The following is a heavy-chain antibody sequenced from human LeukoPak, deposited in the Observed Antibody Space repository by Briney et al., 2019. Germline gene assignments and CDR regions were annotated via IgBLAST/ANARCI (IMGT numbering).Heavy chain of an antibody. CDR3: VNYGWGRPA. J-gene: IGHJ4*02. CDR2: IKSDGSDT. Sequence: GGSLRLPCAASGFTFSNYWMHWVRQAPGKGLVWVSRIKSDGSDTTYADSVKGRFTISRDNAKNMLYLQMNSLRAEDTAVYYCVNYGWGRPAWGQGTLVTVSS. CDR1: GFTFSNYW. D-gene: IGHD3-10*01. V-gene: IGHV3-74*03.